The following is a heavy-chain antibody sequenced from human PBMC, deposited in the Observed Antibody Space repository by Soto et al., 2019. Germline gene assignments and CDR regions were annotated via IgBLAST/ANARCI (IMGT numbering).Heavy chain of an antibody. CDR2: ISYDGSNK. D-gene: IGHD2-2*02. Sequence: PVGSLRLSCAASGFTFSSYGMHWVRQAPGKGLEWVAVISYDGSNKYYADSVKGRFTISRDNSKNTLYLQMNSLRAEDTAVYYCAKDFKDIVVVPAAIFHYYGMDVWGQGTTVTVSS. J-gene: IGHJ6*02. CDR1: GFTFSSYG. V-gene: IGHV3-30*18. CDR3: AKDFKDIVVVPAAIFHYYGMDV.